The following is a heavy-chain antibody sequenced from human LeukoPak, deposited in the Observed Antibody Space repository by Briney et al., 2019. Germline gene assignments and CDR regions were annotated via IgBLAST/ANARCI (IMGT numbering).Heavy chain of an antibody. CDR1: GFTFSSYG. J-gene: IGHJ4*02. Sequence: GGSLRLSCAASGFTFSSYGMHWVRQAPGKGLEWVAFIRYDGSNKYYADSVKGRFTISRDNSKNTLYLQMNSLRAEDTAVCYCAKGPWLAYPYYFDYWGQGTLVTVSS. CDR3: AKGPWLAYPYYFDY. CDR2: IRYDGSNK. V-gene: IGHV3-30*02. D-gene: IGHD6-19*01.